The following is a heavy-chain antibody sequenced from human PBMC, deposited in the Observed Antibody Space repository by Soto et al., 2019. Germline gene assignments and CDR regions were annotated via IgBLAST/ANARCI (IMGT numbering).Heavy chain of an antibody. J-gene: IGHJ4*02. Sequence: PGGSLRLSCAVSGCPFSTYWMSWVRQAPGKGLEWVANIKQDGSEKNYVDSVKGRFTISRDNGKNSLYLQMNSLRAEDTAVYYCARVYSSSSGRAIHYWRPGTLVTVS. D-gene: IGHD6-6*01. CDR1: GCPFSTYW. CDR3: ARVYSSSSGRAIHY. CDR2: IKQDGSEK. V-gene: IGHV3-7*01.